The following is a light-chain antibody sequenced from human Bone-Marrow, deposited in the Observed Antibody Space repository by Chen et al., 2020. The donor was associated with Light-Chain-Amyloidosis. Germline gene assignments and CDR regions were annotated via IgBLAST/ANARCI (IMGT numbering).Light chain of an antibody. CDR2: EVT. J-gene: IGLJ1*01. V-gene: IGLV2-14*01. CDR3: SSYTITNTLV. CDR1: SSDVGGDNH. Sequence: QSALTQPASVSGSPGQSITISCTGTSSDVGGDNHVSWYQQHPDKAPKLMIYEVTNRPSWVPDHFSGAKSDNTASLNISGLQTDDEAYYFCSSYTITNTLVFGSGTRVTVL.